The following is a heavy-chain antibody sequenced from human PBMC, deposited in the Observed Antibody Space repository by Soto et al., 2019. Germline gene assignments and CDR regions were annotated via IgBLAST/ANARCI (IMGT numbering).Heavy chain of an antibody. D-gene: IGHD2-2*01. V-gene: IGHV3-48*01. CDR1: GFTFSSYS. CDR2: ISSSSSTI. Sequence: GGSLRLSCAASGFTFSSYSMNWVRQAPGKGLEWVSYISSSSSTIYYADSVKGRFTISRDNAKNSLHLQMNSLRAEDTAVYYCARPGVPAATNYYYYMDVWGKGTTVTVSS. J-gene: IGHJ6*03. CDR3: ARPGVPAATNYYYYMDV.